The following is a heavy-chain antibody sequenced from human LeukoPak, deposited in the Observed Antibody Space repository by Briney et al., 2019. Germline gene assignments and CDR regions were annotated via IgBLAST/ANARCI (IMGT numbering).Heavy chain of an antibody. CDR2: ISSSGSTI. J-gene: IGHJ4*02. D-gene: IGHD4/OR15-4a*01. Sequence: GGSLRLSCAASGFTFSSYEMNWVRQAPGKGLEWVSYISSSGSTIYYADSVKGRFTISRDNGKNSLDLQMNSLRPDDTAFYYCARDTLGEGEDANYAVYYFDYWGQGTVVTVSS. CDR3: ARDTLGEGEDANYAVYYFDY. CDR1: GFTFSSYE. V-gene: IGHV3-48*03.